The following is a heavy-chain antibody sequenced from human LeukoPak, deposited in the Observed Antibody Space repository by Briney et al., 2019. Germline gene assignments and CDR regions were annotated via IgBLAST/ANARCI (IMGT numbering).Heavy chain of an antibody. CDR2: ISYGGSNK. CDR1: GFTFSSYG. Sequence: GGSLRLSCAASGFTFSSYGMHWVRQAPGKGLEWVAVISYGGSNKYYADSVKGRFTISRDNSKNTLYLQMNSLRAEDTAVYYCAKVQLERLYYYYYGMDVWGQGTTVTVSS. CDR3: AKVQLERLYYYYYGMDV. V-gene: IGHV3-30*18. J-gene: IGHJ6*02. D-gene: IGHD1-1*01.